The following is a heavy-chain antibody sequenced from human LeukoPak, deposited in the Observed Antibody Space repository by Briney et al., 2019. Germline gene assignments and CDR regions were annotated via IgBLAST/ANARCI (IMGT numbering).Heavy chain of an antibody. J-gene: IGHJ6*02. Sequence: GASVKVSCKASGGTFSSYAISWVRQAPGQGLEWMGGNIPIFGTANYAQKFQGRVTITADESTSTAYMELSSLRSEDTAVYYCARDLMKDKYYYYGMDVWGQGTTVTVSS. CDR1: GGTFSSYA. CDR2: NIPIFGTA. D-gene: IGHD2-8*01. CDR3: ARDLMKDKYYYYGMDV. V-gene: IGHV1-69*13.